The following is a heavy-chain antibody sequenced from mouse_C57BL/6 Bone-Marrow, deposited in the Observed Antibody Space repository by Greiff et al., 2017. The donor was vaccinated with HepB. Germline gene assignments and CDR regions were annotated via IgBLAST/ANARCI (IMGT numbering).Heavy chain of an antibody. D-gene: IGHD1-1*01. CDR1: GYTFTDYE. CDR3: TRPGSSLWFAY. J-gene: IGHJ3*01. V-gene: IGHV1-15*01. Sequence: VQLQQSGAELVRPGASVTLSCKASGYTFTDYEMHWVKQTPVHGLEWIGAIDPETGGTAYNQKFKGKAILTADKSSSTAYMELRNLTSEDSAVYYCTRPGSSLWFAYWGQGALVTVSA. CDR2: IDPETGGT.